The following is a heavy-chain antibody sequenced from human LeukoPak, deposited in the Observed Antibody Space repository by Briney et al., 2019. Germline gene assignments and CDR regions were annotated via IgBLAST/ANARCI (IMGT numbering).Heavy chain of an antibody. CDR3: ARDAYSGGSCYAY. Sequence: GGSLRLSCAVSGFTFSSYWMSWVRQPPGKGLEWVANINQDGSEKYYVDSLEGRFTISRDNAKNSLFLQMNSLRAEDTAVYYCARDAYSGGSCYAYWGQGTLVIVSS. D-gene: IGHD2-21*01. CDR1: GFTFSSYW. J-gene: IGHJ4*03. CDR2: INQDGSEK. V-gene: IGHV3-7*01.